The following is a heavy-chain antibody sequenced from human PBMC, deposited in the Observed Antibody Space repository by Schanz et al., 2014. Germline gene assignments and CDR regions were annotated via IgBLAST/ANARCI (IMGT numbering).Heavy chain of an antibody. CDR1: GASVSSDNW. V-gene: IGHV4-4*02. CDR3: ARGGQGFGEPHQRLFEY. Sequence: QVQLEESGAGLVKPSGTLSLTCAVSGASVSSDNWWNWVRQPPGKGLEWIGEIYDSGNTNYNPSLKSRVPMSVDDSKNQFALQRTSVTAADTAVYYCARGGQGFGEPHQRLFEYWGPGTLVTVSS. J-gene: IGHJ4*02. CDR2: IYDSGNT. D-gene: IGHD3-10*01.